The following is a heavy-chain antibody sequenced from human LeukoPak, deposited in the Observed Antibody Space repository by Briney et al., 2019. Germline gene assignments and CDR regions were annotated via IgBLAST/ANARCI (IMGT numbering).Heavy chain of an antibody. CDR1: GFTFSNYW. CDR3: ARDVLVVGATIYFDY. D-gene: IGHD1-26*01. CDR2: IKPDGSDK. V-gene: IGHV3-7*01. Sequence: GGSLRLSCAASGFTFSNYWMSWVRQAPGKGLEWVASIKPDGSDKYYVDSVKGRFTISRDNAKNSLYLQVNSLSAEDTAVYYCARDVLVVGATIYFDYWGQGTLVTVSS. J-gene: IGHJ4*02.